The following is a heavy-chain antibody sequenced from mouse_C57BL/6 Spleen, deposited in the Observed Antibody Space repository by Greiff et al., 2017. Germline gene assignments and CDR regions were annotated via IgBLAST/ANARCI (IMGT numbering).Heavy chain of an antibody. Sequence: VQLQQSGPELVKPGASVKLSCKASGYTFTSYDINWVQQRPGQGLEWIGWIYPRDGSTKYNEKFKGKATLTVDTSSSTAYMELHSLTSEDSAVYFCARWGITTVVARYFDVWGTGTTVTVSS. CDR2: IYPRDGST. D-gene: IGHD1-1*01. CDR1: GYTFTSYD. V-gene: IGHV1-85*01. J-gene: IGHJ1*03. CDR3: ARWGITTVVARYFDV.